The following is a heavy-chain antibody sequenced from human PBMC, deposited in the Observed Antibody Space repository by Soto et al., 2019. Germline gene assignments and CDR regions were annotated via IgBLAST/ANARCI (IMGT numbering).Heavy chain of an antibody. CDR2: INHSGST. Sequence: PSETLSLTCAVYGGSFSGYYWSWIRQPPGKGLEWIGEINHSGSTNYNPSLKSRVTISVDTSNNQFPLKLSSVTAADTAVYYCARQPGSGSYYRPTPYNWFDPWGQGTLVTVSS. D-gene: IGHD3-10*01. V-gene: IGHV4-34*01. CDR1: GGSFSGYY. J-gene: IGHJ5*02. CDR3: ARQPGSGSYYRPTPYNWFDP.